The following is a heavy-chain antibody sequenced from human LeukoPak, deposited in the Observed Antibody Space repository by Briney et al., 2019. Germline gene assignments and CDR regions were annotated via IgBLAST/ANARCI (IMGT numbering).Heavy chain of an antibody. CDR1: GFTFSSYD. J-gene: IGHJ3*02. CDR3: ARSGYSGYADAFDI. V-gene: IGHV3-13*01. Sequence: PGGSLRLSCAASGFTFSSYDMRWVRQPTGKGLEWVSAIGTAGDTYYLVSVKSRFIISRETAKKSLYLQMNSLRAGDTAVYYCARSGYSGYADAFDIWGQGTMVTVSS. D-gene: IGHD5-12*01. CDR2: IGTAGDT.